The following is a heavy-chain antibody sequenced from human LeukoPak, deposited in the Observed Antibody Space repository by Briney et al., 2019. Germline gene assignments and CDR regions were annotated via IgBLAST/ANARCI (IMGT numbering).Heavy chain of an antibody. Sequence: GGSLRLSCAASGFTFSSYAMSWVRQAPGKGLEWVSAISGSGGSTYYADSVKGRFTISRDNSKNTLYLQMNSLRAEDTAVYYCAKVYDSSGYYSTNYYFDYWGQGTLVTVSS. CDR3: AKVYDSSGYYSTNYYFDY. V-gene: IGHV3-23*01. D-gene: IGHD3-22*01. CDR2: ISGSGGST. CDR1: GFTFSSYA. J-gene: IGHJ4*02.